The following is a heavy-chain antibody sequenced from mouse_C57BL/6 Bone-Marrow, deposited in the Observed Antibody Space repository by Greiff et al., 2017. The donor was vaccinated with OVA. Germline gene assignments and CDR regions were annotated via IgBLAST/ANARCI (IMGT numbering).Heavy chain of an antibody. CDR2: ISSGGSYT. Sequence: EVQLQESGGDLVKPGGSLKLSCAASGFTFSSYGMSWVRQTPDKRLEWVATISSGGSYTYYPDSVKGRFTISRDNAKNTLYLQMSSLKSEDTAMYYCARQIYYGYDRALFDYWGQGTTLTVSS. J-gene: IGHJ2*01. CDR3: ARQIYYGYDRALFDY. V-gene: IGHV5-6*01. D-gene: IGHD2-2*01. CDR1: GFTFSSYG.